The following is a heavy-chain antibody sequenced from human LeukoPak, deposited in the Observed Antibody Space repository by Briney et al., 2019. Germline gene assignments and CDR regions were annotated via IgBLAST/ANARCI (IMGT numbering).Heavy chain of an antibody. V-gene: IGHV1-69*06. CDR2: IIPIFGTA. Sequence: SVKVSCKASGYAFTSYDINWVRQAPGQGLEWMGGIIPIFGTANYAQKFQGRVTITADKSTSTAYMELSSLRPEDTAVYYCATAVGYSGYDYGDYWGQGTLVTVSS. CDR3: ATAVGYSGYDYGDY. J-gene: IGHJ4*02. CDR1: GYAFTSYD. D-gene: IGHD5-12*01.